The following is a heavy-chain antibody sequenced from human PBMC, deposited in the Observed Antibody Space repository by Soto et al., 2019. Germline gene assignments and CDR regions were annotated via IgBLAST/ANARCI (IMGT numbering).Heavy chain of an antibody. D-gene: IGHD1-7*01. CDR2: IYRTGST. CDR3: ASRDPGTSVDY. Sequence: SETLSLTCAVSGGSFTSNNWWTWVRQPPGQGLEWIGEIYRTGSTNYNPSPKSRVTISLDKSENQFSLKATSLTAADTAVYYCASRDPGTSVDYWGQGTLVTVSS. V-gene: IGHV4-4*02. J-gene: IGHJ4*02. CDR1: GGSFTSNNW.